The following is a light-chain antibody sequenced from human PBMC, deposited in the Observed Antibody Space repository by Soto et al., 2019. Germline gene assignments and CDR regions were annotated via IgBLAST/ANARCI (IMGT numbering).Light chain of an antibody. Sequence: QSGLTQPASVSGSPGQSITISCTGTSSDVGGYNYVSWYQHHPGKAPKLMIFDVSNRPSGVSNRFSGSKSGNTASLTISGLQPEDEADYYCSSYTTSNTRQIVLGTGTKVTVL. V-gene: IGLV2-14*03. CDR1: SSDVGGYNY. CDR2: DVS. CDR3: SSYTTSNTRQIV. J-gene: IGLJ1*01.